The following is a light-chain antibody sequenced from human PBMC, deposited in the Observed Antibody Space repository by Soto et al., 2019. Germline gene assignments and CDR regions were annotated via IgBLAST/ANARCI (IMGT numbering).Light chain of an antibody. CDR2: YDS. CDR1: NIGSKS. J-gene: IGLJ1*01. CDR3: QVWDSSSDHPGV. V-gene: IGLV3-21*04. Sequence: SYELTQPPSVSVAPGETARITCGGNNIGSKSVHWYQQKPGQAPVLVIYYDSDRPSGIPERFSGSNSGNTATLTISRVEAGDEADYYCQVWDSSSDHPGVFGTGTQLTVL.